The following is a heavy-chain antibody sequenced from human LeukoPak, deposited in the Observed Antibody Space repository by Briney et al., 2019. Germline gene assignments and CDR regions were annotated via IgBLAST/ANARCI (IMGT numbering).Heavy chain of an antibody. D-gene: IGHD6-13*01. Sequence: GASVKVSCKASGCTFSSYAISWVRQAPGQGLEWMGVIIPIFGTANYAQKFQGRVTITADESTSTAYMELSSLRSEDTAVYYCARSGSIAAAGTRYFQHWGQGTLVTVSS. CDR1: GCTFSSYA. V-gene: IGHV1-69*01. CDR2: IIPIFGTA. CDR3: ARSGSIAAAGTRYFQH. J-gene: IGHJ1*01.